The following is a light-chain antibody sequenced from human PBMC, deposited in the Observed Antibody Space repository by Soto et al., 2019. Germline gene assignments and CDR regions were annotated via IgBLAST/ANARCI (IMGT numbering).Light chain of an antibody. CDR3: QQYNNWLYT. J-gene: IGKJ2*01. V-gene: IGKV3-15*01. Sequence: EIVLTQSPGTLSLSPGERATLSCRASQSVSSSLAWYQQKPGQAPRLLFYGASTRATGVPARFSGSGSGTEFTLTISSLQSEDLAVYYCQQYNNWLYTFGQGTKLEIK. CDR2: GAS. CDR1: QSVSSS.